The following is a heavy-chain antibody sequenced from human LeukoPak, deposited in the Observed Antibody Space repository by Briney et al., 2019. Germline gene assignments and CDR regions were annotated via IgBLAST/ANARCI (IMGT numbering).Heavy chain of an antibody. CDR1: GGSISSGDHY. CDR2: IYYSGST. CDR3: ARDSALLWFGELDS. V-gene: IGHV4-30-4*01. Sequence: SQTLSLTCSVSGGSISSGDHYWSWIRQPPGKGLEWIGNIYYSGSTNYNASFKSRITISVDTSRNQFSLKRTSVTAADTAVYFCARDSALLWFGELDSWGQGTVVTVSS. D-gene: IGHD3-10*01. J-gene: IGHJ5*02.